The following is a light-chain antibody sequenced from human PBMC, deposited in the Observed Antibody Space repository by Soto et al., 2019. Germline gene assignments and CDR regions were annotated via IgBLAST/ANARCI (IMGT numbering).Light chain of an antibody. Sequence: EIVLTQSPGTLSLSPGERATLSCRASQSVSSSYLAWYQQKPGQAPRLLLYGAYNRATGIPDRFSGSGSGTDFTLTISRLEPEDFAVYYFLQYNNWPPITSR. CDR1: QSVSSSY. CDR2: GAY. V-gene: IGKV3-20*01. J-gene: IGKJ5*01. CDR3: LQYNNWPPIT.